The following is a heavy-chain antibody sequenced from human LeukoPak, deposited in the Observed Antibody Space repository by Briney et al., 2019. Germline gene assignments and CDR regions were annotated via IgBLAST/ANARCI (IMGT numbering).Heavy chain of an antibody. CDR1: GGSISSNY. D-gene: IGHD6-13*01. J-gene: IGHJ5*02. CDR3: ARSSSSWYRWFDP. Sequence: SETLSLTCTVSGGSISSNYWSWIRQPPGKGLEWIGYIYYGGSTNYNPSLKSRVTISVDTSKNQFSLKLSSVTAADTAVYYCARSSSSWYRWFDPWGQGTLVTVSS. V-gene: IGHV4-59*01. CDR2: IYYGGST.